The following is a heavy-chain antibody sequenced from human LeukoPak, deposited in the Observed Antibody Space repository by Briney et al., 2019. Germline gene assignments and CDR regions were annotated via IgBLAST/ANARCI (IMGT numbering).Heavy chain of an antibody. J-gene: IGHJ4*02. CDR3: ARGRYYDSGSYYNVIHYFDS. CDR1: AFNFRSYG. CDR2: ISYNGNNK. D-gene: IGHD3-10*01. Sequence: GRSLRLSCAASAFNFRSYGMHWVRQAPGKGPEWVAVISYNGNNKYYADAVKGRFIISRDNSKDTLYLQMNSLRAEDTAVYYCARGRYYDSGSYYNVIHYFDSWGQGTLVIVSS. V-gene: IGHV3-30*03.